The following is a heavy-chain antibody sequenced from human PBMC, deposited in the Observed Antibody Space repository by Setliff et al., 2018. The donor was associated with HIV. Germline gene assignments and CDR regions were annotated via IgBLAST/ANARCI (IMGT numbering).Heavy chain of an antibody. D-gene: IGHD3-22*01. CDR1: RFTFTSAA. CDR2: IVVGSGNT. CDR3: AVDLGDYYYDTTDYYYGGGLGY. Sequence: WASVKVSCKASRFTFTSAAVQWVRQARGQRPEWIGWIVVGSGNTKYAQRFQERVTITRDMSTRTAYMELSSLRSEDTAVYYCAVDLGDYYYDTTDYYYGGGLGYWGQGTLVTVSS. J-gene: IGHJ4*02. V-gene: IGHV1-58*01.